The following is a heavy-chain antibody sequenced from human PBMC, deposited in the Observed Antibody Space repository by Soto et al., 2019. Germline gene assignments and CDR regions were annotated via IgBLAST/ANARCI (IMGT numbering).Heavy chain of an antibody. Sequence: SETLSLTCTVSGGSISSYYWSWIRQPPGKGLEWIGYIYYSGSTNYNPSLKSRVTISVDTSKNQFSLKLSSVTAADTAVYYCARDPGYCSGGSCHNFDYWGQGTLVTVSS. J-gene: IGHJ4*02. CDR1: GGSISSYY. CDR3: ARDPGYCSGGSCHNFDY. V-gene: IGHV4-59*01. CDR2: IYYSGST. D-gene: IGHD2-15*01.